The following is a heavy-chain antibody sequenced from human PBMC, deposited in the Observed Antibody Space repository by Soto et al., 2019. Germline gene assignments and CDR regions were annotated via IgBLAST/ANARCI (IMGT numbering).Heavy chain of an antibody. V-gene: IGHV3-30*18. Sequence: QVQLVESGGGVVQPGRSLRLSCAASGFTFSSYGMHWVRQAPGKGLGWVAVISYDGSNKYYADSVKGRFTISRDNSKNTLYLQMNSLRAEDTAVYYCAKDRSRATRYPSYYGMDVWGQGTTVTVSS. CDR2: ISYDGSNK. J-gene: IGHJ6*02. CDR3: AKDRSRATRYPSYYGMDV. CDR1: GFTFSSYG. D-gene: IGHD1-26*01.